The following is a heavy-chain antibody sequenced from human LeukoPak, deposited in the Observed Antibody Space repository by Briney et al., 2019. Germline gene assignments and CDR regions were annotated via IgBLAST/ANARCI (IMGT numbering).Heavy chain of an antibody. CDR3: AKSGYNRFDY. Sequence: GGSLRLSCAASGFTFSSSAMSWVRQAPGKGLEWVSSISGSGSGGSTYYADSVKGRITISRDNSKNTLYLQMNSLRAEDTAVYYCAKSGYNRFDYRGQGTLVTVSS. V-gene: IGHV3-23*01. J-gene: IGHJ4*02. D-gene: IGHD5-24*01. CDR2: ISGSGSGGST. CDR1: GFTFSSSA.